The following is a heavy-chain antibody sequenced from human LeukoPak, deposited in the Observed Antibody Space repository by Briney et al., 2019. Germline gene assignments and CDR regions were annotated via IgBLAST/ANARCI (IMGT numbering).Heavy chain of an antibody. D-gene: IGHD4-11*01. J-gene: IGHJ5*02. V-gene: IGHV4-4*02. CDR3: ARRSDEATVTTMWFDP. Sequence: AGTLSLTCAVSGGSISSSNWWSWVRQPPGKGLEWIGEIYHSGSTNYNPSLKSRVTISVDKSKNQFSLKLSSVTAADTAVYYCARRSDEATVTTMWFDPWGQGTLVTVSS. CDR1: GGSISSSNW. CDR2: IYHSGST.